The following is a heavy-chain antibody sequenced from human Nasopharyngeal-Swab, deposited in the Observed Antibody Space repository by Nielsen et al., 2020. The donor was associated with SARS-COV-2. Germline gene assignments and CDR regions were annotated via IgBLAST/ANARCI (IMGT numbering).Heavy chain of an antibody. D-gene: IGHD3-22*01. CDR1: GFNFNNFI. J-gene: IGHJ4*02. V-gene: IGHV3-23*01. CDR2: ISSSGGRM. Sequence: GESLKISCAASGFNFNNFIMTWVRQVTGKGLEFVSAISSSGGRMYYADSVKGRFTISRDNSKNTLYLQMNSLRAEDTAVYYCAKDRGIVVVIGFDYWGQGTLVTVSS. CDR3: AKDRGIVVVIGFDY.